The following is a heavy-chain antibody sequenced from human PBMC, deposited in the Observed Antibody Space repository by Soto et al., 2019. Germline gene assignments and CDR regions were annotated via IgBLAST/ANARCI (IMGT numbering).Heavy chain of an antibody. CDR2: IYYSGST. Sequence: SETLSLTCTVSGGSISSGGYYWSWIRQHPGKGLEWIGYIYYSGSTYYNPSLKSRVTISVDTSKDQFSLKLSSVTAADTAVYYCARSGYSYGPNPLLYWGQGTLVTVPQ. J-gene: IGHJ4*02. V-gene: IGHV4-31*03. D-gene: IGHD5-18*01. CDR3: ARSGYSYGPNPLLY. CDR1: GGSISSGGYY.